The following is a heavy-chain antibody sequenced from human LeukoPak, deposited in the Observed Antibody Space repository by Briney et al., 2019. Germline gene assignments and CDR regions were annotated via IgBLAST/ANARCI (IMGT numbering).Heavy chain of an antibody. J-gene: IGHJ4*02. CDR1: GFPFSRHG. CDR2: ISNDGSRK. D-gene: IGHD3-3*01. V-gene: IGHV3-30*03. CDR3: ARDRAWNYFDY. Sequence: GRALELSCAPSGFPFSRHGIHWVRQAPGKGLEWVAIISNDGSRKYYAHSVEGRFTISRDNSKNTLYLQMDSLRAEDTAVYYCARDRAWNYFDYWGQGTLVTVSS.